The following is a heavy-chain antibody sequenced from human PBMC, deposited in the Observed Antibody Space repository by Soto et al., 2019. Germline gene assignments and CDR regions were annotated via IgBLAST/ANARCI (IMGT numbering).Heavy chain of an antibody. CDR3: AGYYDFWSGYQQNWFDP. V-gene: IGHV3-23*01. CDR1: GFTFSSYA. CDR2: ISGSGGST. D-gene: IGHD3-3*01. Sequence: GGSLRLSCAASGFTFSSYAMSWVRQAPGKGLGWVSAISGSGGSTYYADSVKGRFTISRDNSKNTLYLQMNSLRAEDTAVYYCAGYYDFWSGYQQNWFDPWGQGTLVTAPQ. J-gene: IGHJ5*02.